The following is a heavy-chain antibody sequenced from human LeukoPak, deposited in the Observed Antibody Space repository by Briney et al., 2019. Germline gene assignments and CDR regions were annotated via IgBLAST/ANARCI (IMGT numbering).Heavy chain of an antibody. D-gene: IGHD5-12*01. V-gene: IGHV1-69*06. CDR3: ARRYSGYDRRDYFDY. J-gene: IGHJ4*02. CDR2: IIPIFGTA. Sequence: VASVKVSCKASGYTFTGYYMHWVRQAPGQGLEWMGGIIPIFGTANYAQKFQGRVTITADKSTSTAYMELSSLRSEDTAVYYCARRYSGYDRRDYFDYWGQGTLVTVSS. CDR1: GYTFTGYY.